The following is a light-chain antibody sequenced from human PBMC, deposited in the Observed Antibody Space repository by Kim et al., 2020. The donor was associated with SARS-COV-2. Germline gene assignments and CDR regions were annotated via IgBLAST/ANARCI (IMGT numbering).Light chain of an antibody. CDR1: TDSVSTSYY. Sequence: QTVVTQEPSFSVSPGGTVTLTCGLSTDSVSTSYYPTWYQQTPGQAPRTLIYNTNTRSSGVPGRFSGSILGNKAALTITGAQADDESDYYCVLYMGSGSVVFGGGTQLT. CDR2: NTN. J-gene: IGLJ3*02. CDR3: VLYMGSGSVV. V-gene: IGLV8-61*01.